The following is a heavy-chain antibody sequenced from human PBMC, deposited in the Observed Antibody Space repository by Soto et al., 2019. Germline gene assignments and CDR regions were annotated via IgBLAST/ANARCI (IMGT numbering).Heavy chain of an antibody. Sequence: QVQLVQSGAEVKKPGSSVKVSCKASGGTFSSYAISWVRQAPGQGLEWMGGIIPIFGTANYAQKFQGRVTITADESTSTAYTELSSLRSEDTAVYYCASKRILALNSYWYFDLWGRGTLVTVSS. D-gene: IGHD1-20*01. CDR3: ASKRILALNSYWYFDL. CDR2: IIPIFGTA. J-gene: IGHJ2*01. V-gene: IGHV1-69*12. CDR1: GGTFSSYA.